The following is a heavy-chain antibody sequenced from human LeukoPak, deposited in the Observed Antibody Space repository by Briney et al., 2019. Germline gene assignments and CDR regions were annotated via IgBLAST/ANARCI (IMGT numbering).Heavy chain of an antibody. CDR1: GGTFSSYA. D-gene: IGHD6-19*01. Sequence: SVKVSCKASGGTFSSYAISWVRQAPGRGLEWMGRIIPILGVANYAQKFQGRVTITADKSTSTAYMELSSLRSEDTAVYYCAREASGWGNYYFDYWGQGTLVTVSS. J-gene: IGHJ4*02. CDR2: IIPILGVA. CDR3: AREASGWGNYYFDY. V-gene: IGHV1-69*04.